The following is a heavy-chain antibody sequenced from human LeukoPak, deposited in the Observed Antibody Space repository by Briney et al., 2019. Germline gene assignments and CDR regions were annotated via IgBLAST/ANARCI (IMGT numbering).Heavy chain of an antibody. CDR1: GFTVSSNY. Sequence: GGSLRLSCAASGFTVSSNYMSWVRQAPGKGLEWVSYISSTSSTVYYADSVKGRFTISRDNVKNSLYLQMNSLRAEDTAVYYCARGRDSSSSYPGYWGQGTPVTVSS. J-gene: IGHJ4*02. V-gene: IGHV3-48*01. CDR3: ARGRDSSSSYPGY. CDR2: ISSTSSTV. D-gene: IGHD6-6*01.